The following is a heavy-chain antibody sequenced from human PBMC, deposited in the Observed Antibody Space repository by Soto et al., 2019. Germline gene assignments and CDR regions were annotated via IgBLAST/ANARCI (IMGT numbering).Heavy chain of an antibody. D-gene: IGHD3-10*01. V-gene: IGHV4-39*01. CDR2: IYYSGST. J-gene: IGHJ6*03. Sequence: QLQLQESGPGLVKPSETLSLTCTVSGGSISSSSYYWGWIRQPPGKGLEWIGSIYYSGSTYYNPSLKSRVTISVDTSKNQFSLKLSSVTAADTAVYYCARPQGRYYYYYMDVWGKGTTVTVSS. CDR3: ARPQGRYYYYYMDV. CDR1: GGSISSSSYY.